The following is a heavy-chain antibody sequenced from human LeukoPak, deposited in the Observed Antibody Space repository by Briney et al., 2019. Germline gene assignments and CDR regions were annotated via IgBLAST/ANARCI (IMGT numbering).Heavy chain of an antibody. CDR3: VKVITGWNTFAFDL. V-gene: IGHV3-43*02. CDR2: IGGNGGLT. D-gene: IGHD1/OR15-1a*01. CDR1: GFTFEDYT. J-gene: IGHJ3*01. Sequence: GGSLRLSCVASGFTFEDYTMLWVRQAPGKGLECVSLIGGNGGLTFYGDSVEGRFTISRDNGRDSVYLQMNSLRTEDTALYYCVKVITGWNTFAFDLWGPGTRVTVS.